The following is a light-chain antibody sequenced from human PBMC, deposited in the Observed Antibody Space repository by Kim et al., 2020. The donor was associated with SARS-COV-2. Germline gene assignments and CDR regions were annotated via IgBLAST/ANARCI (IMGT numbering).Light chain of an antibody. J-gene: IGLJ3*02. CDR3: QVWDNGSDHWV. CDR1: YVGSKS. CDR2: DDR. Sequence: SYELTQPPSVSVAPGKAATITCGGNYVGSKSIHWYQQKPGQAPVLVIYDDRARPSGIPERFSGSNSGNTATLTISRVEAGDEADYYCQVWDNGSDHWVFGGGTQLTVL. V-gene: IGLV3-21*04.